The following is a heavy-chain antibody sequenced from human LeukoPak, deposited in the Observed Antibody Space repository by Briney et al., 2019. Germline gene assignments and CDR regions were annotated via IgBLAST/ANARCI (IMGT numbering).Heavy chain of an antibody. CDR1: GGSISSYY. Sequence: SETLSLTCTVSGGSISSYYWSWIRQPPGKGLEWIGYIYYSGSTNYNPSLKSRVTISVDTSKNQFSLKLSSVTAADTAVYYCARGIVVVPAAPSLDYWGQGTLVTVSS. CDR2: IYYSGST. D-gene: IGHD2-2*01. V-gene: IGHV4-59*12. J-gene: IGHJ4*02. CDR3: ARGIVVVPAAPSLDY.